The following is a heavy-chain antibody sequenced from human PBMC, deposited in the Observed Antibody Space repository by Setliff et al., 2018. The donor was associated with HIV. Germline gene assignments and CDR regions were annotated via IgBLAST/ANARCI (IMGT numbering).Heavy chain of an antibody. D-gene: IGHD2-2*01. V-gene: IGHV1-24*01. J-gene: IGHJ4*02. CDR3: ATGGPLHIVVVPSAKGTTPIDTLDS. CDR1: GDTLSELS. Sequence: ASVKVSCKVSGDTLSELSMHWVRQAPGKGLEWMGGFDPEDGGTMYAQKFQGRVTMTEDTSTDTAYMELSSLRSEDTAVYYCATGGPLHIVVVPSAKGTTPIDTLDSWGQGTLVTVSS. CDR2: FDPEDGGT.